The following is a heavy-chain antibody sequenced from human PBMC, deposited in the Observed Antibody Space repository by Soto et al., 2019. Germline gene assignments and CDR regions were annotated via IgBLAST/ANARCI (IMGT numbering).Heavy chain of an antibody. CDR3: ARHLNWNYDAAPLFDY. J-gene: IGHJ4*02. V-gene: IGHV4-39*01. D-gene: IGHD1-7*01. CDR2: IYYSGST. Sequence: SETLSLTCTVSGGSISSSSYYWGWIRQPPGKGLEWIGSIYYSGSTYYNPSLKSRVTISVDTSKNQFSLKLSSVTAADTAVYYCARHLNWNYDAAPLFDYWGQGTLVTVSS. CDR1: GGSISSSSYY.